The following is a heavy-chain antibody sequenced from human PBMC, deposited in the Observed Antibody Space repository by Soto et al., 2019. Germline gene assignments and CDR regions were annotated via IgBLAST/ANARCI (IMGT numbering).Heavy chain of an antibody. V-gene: IGHV1-69*01. Sequence: QVQLVQSGAEVKKPGSSVKVSCKASGGTFSSYAISWVRQAPGQGLEWMGGIIPIFGTANYAQKFQGRVTITADESTSKGYMELSRLRSEYTAVYYCARDLLRYCAPVHAFDIWGQGTMVTGS. J-gene: IGHJ3*02. CDR1: GGTFSSYA. D-gene: IGHD3-9*01. CDR2: IIPIFGTA. CDR3: ARDLLRYCAPVHAFDI.